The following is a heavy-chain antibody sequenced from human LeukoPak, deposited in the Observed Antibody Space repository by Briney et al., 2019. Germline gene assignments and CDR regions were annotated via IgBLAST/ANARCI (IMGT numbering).Heavy chain of an antibody. CDR2: IDEDGSSD. D-gene: IGHD5-12*01. Sequence: GGSLRLSCASSGFDSSNFWMSWVRQAPGKGLEWVANIDEDGSSDYYVDSVKGRFTISGDNAKNSLYLHINSLRGDDTAVYYCARDARDDDYSLDYFDYWGQGSLVTVSS. CDR3: ARDARDDDYSLDYFDY. J-gene: IGHJ4*02. CDR1: GFDSSNFW. V-gene: IGHV3-7*01.